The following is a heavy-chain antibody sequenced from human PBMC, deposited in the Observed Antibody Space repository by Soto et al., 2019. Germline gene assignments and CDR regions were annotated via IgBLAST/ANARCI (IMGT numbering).Heavy chain of an antibody. V-gene: IGHV3-30*18. CDR3: AKVGSLGRDYGDTGLFDY. Sequence: GGSLRLCCAASGFTFSSYGMHWVRQAPGKGLEWAAVISYDGSNKYYADSVKGRFTISRDNSKNTLYLQMNSLRAEDTAVYYCAKVGSLGRDYGDTGLFDYWGQGTLVTVSS. D-gene: IGHD4-17*01. J-gene: IGHJ4*02. CDR2: ISYDGSNK. CDR1: GFTFSSYG.